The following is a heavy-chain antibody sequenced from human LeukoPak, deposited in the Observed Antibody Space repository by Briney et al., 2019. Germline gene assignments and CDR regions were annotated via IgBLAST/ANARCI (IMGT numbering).Heavy chain of an antibody. V-gene: IGHV1-2*02. D-gene: IGHD2-2*02. CDR1: GYTFTGYY. CDR2: INPNSGGT. CDR3: AVADEYQLLYLGAFDI. J-gene: IGHJ3*02. Sequence: GASVKVSCKASGYTFTGYYMHWVRQAPGQGLEWMGWINPNSGGTNYAQKFQGRVTMTRDTSISTAYMELSRLRSDDTAVYYCAVADEYQLLYLGAFDIWGQGTMVTVSS.